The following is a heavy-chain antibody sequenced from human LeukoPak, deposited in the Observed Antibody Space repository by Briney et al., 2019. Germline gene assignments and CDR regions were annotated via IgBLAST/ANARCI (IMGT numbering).Heavy chain of an antibody. CDR3: ARLSGHPNYFDY. V-gene: IGHV5-51*01. J-gene: IGHJ4*02. CDR2: IYPGDSDT. CDR1: GYSFSNYW. D-gene: IGHD3-10*01. Sequence: GESLKISCKGSGYSFSNYWIAWLRQVPGKGLEWMGIIYPGDSDTRYSPSFQGQVTISADKSISTAYLQWSSLKASDTAMYYCARLSGHPNYFDYWGQGTLVTVSS.